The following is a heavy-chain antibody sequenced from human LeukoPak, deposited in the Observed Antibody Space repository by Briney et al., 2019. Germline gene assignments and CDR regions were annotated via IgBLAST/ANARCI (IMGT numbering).Heavy chain of an antibody. Sequence: PSETLSLTCTVSGGSISSYYWSWIRQPAGKGLEWIGRIYTSGSTNYNPSLKSRVTMSVDTFKNQFSLKLSSVTAADTAVYYCARGRLTTYSSSSYYFDYWGQGTLVTVSS. CDR3: ARGRLTTYSSSSYYFDY. J-gene: IGHJ4*02. D-gene: IGHD6-13*01. CDR2: IYTSGST. V-gene: IGHV4-4*07. CDR1: GGSISSYY.